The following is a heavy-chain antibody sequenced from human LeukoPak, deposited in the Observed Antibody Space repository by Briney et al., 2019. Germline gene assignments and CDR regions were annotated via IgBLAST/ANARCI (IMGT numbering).Heavy chain of an antibody. D-gene: IGHD1-20*01. CDR1: GGSISSGGYY. J-gene: IGHJ6*02. CDR2: IYYSGST. V-gene: IGHV4-61*08. CDR3: ARQTPVFYYGMDV. Sequence: SQTLSLTCTVSGGSISSGGYYWSWIRQHPGKGLEWIGYIYYSGSTNYNPSLKSRVTISVDTSKNQFSLKLSSVTAADTAVYYCARQTPVFYYGMDVWGQGTTVTVYS.